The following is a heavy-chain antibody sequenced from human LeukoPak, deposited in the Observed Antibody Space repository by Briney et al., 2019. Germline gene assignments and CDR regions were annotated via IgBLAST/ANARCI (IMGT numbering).Heavy chain of an antibody. CDR3: ARGGGYYAIDY. D-gene: IGHD1-26*01. V-gene: IGHV3-53*01. CDR2: LYSDDTT. CDR1: GFTVNSNY. Sequence: GGSLRLSCAASGFTVNSNYMNWVRQAPGKGLEWVSVLYSDDTTYYAGSVRGRFTITRDNSKNTLYLQMNSLRAEDTAVYYCARGGGYYAIDYWGQGTLVTVS. J-gene: IGHJ4*02.